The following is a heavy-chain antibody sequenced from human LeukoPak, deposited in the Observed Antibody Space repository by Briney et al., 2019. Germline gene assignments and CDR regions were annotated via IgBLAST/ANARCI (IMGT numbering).Heavy chain of an antibody. CDR2: INQSGST. CDR3: ARGVSDGSYFAY. Sequence: KPSETLSLTCALYGGSLSGYDWHWIRQPPGKGLEWIGEINQSGSTNYNPSLKSRVTMSLDTSKNQFSLKLSSVTAADAAVYYCARGVSDGSYFAYWGQGTLVTVSS. V-gene: IGHV4-34*01. CDR1: GGSLSGYD. J-gene: IGHJ4*02. D-gene: IGHD1-26*01.